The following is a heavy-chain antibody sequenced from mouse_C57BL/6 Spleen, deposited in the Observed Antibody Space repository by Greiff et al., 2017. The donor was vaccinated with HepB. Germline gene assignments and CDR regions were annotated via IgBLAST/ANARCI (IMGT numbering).Heavy chain of an antibody. Sequence: VQLQQSGAELVRPGASVKLSCKASGYTFTDYYINWVKQRPGQGLEWIARIYPGSGNTYYNEKFKGKATLTAEKSSSTAYMQLSSLTSEDSAVYFCARKGDYDGAAWFAYWGQGTLVTVSA. D-gene: IGHD2-4*01. CDR3: ARKGDYDGAAWFAY. J-gene: IGHJ3*01. CDR1: GYTFTDYY. V-gene: IGHV1-76*01. CDR2: IYPGSGNT.